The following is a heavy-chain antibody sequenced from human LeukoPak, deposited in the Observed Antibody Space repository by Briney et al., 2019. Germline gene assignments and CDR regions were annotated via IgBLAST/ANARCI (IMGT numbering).Heavy chain of an antibody. CDR2: ISSSGSYI. V-gene: IGHV3-21*01. D-gene: IGHD1-1*01. CDR3: ARELNGAFDP. Sequence: PGGSLRLSCAASAFTFSSYSMNWVRQAPGKGLEWVSSISSSGSYIYYADSVKGRFTISRDNAKNSLYLQMNSLRASDTAVYYCARELNGAFDPWGQGTLVTVSS. CDR1: AFTFSSYS. J-gene: IGHJ5*02.